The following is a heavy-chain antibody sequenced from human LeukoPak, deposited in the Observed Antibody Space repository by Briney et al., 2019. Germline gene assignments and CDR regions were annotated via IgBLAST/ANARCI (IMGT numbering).Heavy chain of an antibody. CDR3: AKTTGTTLFDY. CDR1: GGTFSSYA. Sequence: ASVKVTCKASGGTFSSYAISWVRQAPGQGLEWMGWISAYNGNTNYAQKLQGRVTMTTDTSTSTAYMELRSLRSDDTAVYYCAKTTGTTLFDYWGQGTLVTVSS. CDR2: ISAYNGNT. V-gene: IGHV1-18*01. J-gene: IGHJ4*02. D-gene: IGHD1-1*01.